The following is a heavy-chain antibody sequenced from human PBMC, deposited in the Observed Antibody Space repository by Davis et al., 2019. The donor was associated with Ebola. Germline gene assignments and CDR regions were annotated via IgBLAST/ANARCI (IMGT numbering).Heavy chain of an antibody. CDR1: GYSFSNYW. D-gene: IGHD3-16*01. CDR3: ARRGENGMFRRGVLDV. CDR2: IYPHDSDA. Sequence: GESLKISCKGSGYSFSNYWVVWVRQRPGKGLEYMGIIYPHDSDARYSPSFQGHVTFSADKSTNTAYLQWGNLRGSDTGMYFCARRGENGMFRRGVLDVWGQGTVVTVSS. J-gene: IGHJ3*01. V-gene: IGHV5-51*01.